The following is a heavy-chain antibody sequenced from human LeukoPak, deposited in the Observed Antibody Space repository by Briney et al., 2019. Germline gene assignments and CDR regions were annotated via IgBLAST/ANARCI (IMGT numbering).Heavy chain of an antibody. V-gene: IGHV3-66*02. CDR3: ARGGIKTFYSFDF. D-gene: IGHD3-16*01. Sequence: GGSLRLSCAASGFTLSTDHMSWVRQAPGKGLEWVSIIYSDGRTYYADSVRGLFTISRDTSKNTLYLQMNNLRPEDTAVYYCARGGIKTFYSFDFWGRGTLVTVSS. CDR1: GFTLSTDH. J-gene: IGHJ4*02. CDR2: IYSDGRT.